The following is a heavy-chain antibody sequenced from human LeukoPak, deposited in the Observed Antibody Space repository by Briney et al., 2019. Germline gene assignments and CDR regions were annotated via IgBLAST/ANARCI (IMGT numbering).Heavy chain of an antibody. V-gene: IGHV4-38-2*02. J-gene: IGHJ6*03. CDR2: IYHSGST. Sequence: SETLSLTCTVSGYSISSGYYWGWIRQPPGKGLEWIGSIYHSGSTYYNPSLKSRVTISVDTSKNQFSPKLSSVTAADTAVYYCARAPRDYYDSSGYYFGPAYMDVWGKGTTVTVSS. CDR3: ARAPRDYYDSSGYYFGPAYMDV. D-gene: IGHD3-22*01. CDR1: GYSISSGYY.